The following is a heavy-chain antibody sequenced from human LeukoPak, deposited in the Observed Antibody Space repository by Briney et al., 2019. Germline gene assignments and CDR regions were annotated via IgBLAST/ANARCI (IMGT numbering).Heavy chain of an antibody. V-gene: IGHV4-61*01. CDR3: ARDLLWSAGVDI. CDR2: VYYSGST. J-gene: IGHJ4*02. D-gene: IGHD3-10*01. CDR1: GRSFNSGSYY. Sequence: SETLSLTCSVSGRSFNSGSYYWSWIRQPPGKGLEWIGYVYYSGSTNYNPSLKSRVTLSVDKSKNQFSLNLSSVTAADTAVYYCARDLLWSAGVDIWGQGILVTVSS.